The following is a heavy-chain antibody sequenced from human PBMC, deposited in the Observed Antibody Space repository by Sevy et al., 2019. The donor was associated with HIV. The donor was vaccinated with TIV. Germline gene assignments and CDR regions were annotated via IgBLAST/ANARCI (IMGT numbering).Heavy chain of an antibody. CDR1: GFTFSSYG. CDR3: AKEGRGSYYYFDY. D-gene: IGHD1-26*01. V-gene: IGHV3-30*18. J-gene: IGHJ4*02. CDR2: ISYDGSNK. Sequence: GGSLRLSCVASGFTFSSYGMHWVRQAPGKGLEWVAVISYDGSNKYYADSVKGRFTISRDNSKNTLYLQMNSLRAEDTAVYYCAKEGRGSYYYFDYWGQGTLVTVSS.